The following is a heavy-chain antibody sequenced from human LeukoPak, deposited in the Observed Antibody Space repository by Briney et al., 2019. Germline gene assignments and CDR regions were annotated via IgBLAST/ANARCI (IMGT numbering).Heavy chain of an antibody. Sequence: GASVKVSCKASGCTFTSYYMHWVRQAPGQGLEWMGIINPSGGSTSYAQKFQGRVTMTRDTSTSTVYMELSSLRSEDTAVYYCARSDPAKLQFDYWGQGTLVTVSS. J-gene: IGHJ4*02. CDR1: GCTFTSYY. V-gene: IGHV1-46*03. D-gene: IGHD1-7*01. CDR2: INPSGGST. CDR3: ARSDPAKLQFDY.